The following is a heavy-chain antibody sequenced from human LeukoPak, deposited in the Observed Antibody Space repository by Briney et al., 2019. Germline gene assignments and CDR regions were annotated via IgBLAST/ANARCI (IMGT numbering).Heavy chain of an antibody. CDR3: ARRVDIVATIRAFDI. Sequence: GESLKISCKGSGYSFTSYWIGWVRQMPGKGLEWMGIIYPGDSDTRYSPSFQGQVTISADKSISTAYLQWSSLKASDTAMYYCARRVDIVATIRAFDIWGQGTMVTVSS. V-gene: IGHV5-51*01. J-gene: IGHJ3*02. D-gene: IGHD5-12*01. CDR1: GYSFTSYW. CDR2: IYPGDSDT.